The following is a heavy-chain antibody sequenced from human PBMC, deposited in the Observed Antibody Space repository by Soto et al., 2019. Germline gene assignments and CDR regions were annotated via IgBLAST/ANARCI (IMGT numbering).Heavy chain of an antibody. CDR1: GGTFSSYT. CDR3: VRDWESTTQTWGFGDS. CDR2: IIPIFGVT. D-gene: IGHD3-10*01. Sequence: QVQVVQSGAEVKKPGSSVKVSCKASGGTFSSYTITWVRQAPGQGLEWLGRIIPIFGVTNYAQKFQDRLTMSADRPTTTAYMELISLTSADTAVYYCVRDWESTTQTWGFGDSWGQGTLVTVSS. J-gene: IGHJ4*02. V-gene: IGHV1-69*04.